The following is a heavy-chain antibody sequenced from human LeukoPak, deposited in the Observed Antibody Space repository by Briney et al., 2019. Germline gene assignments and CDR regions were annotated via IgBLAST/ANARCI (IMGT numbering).Heavy chain of an antibody. Sequence: GASLRLSCAASGFTFSDYYMSWIRQAPGKGLEWVSYISSSSSYTNYADSVKGRFTISRDNAKNSLYLQMNSLRAEDTAVYYCARDRYGMDVWGQGTTVTVSS. V-gene: IGHV3-11*06. CDR3: ARDRYGMDV. J-gene: IGHJ6*02. CDR1: GFTFSDYY. CDR2: ISSSSSYT.